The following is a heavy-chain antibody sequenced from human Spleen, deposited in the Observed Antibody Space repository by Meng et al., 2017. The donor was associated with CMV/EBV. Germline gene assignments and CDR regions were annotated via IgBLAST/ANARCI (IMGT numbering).Heavy chain of an antibody. CDR3: ARGPRQLASPNYNGMDV. CDR1: GFTFSYYS. Sequence: GESLKISCAASGFTFSYYSMNWVRQAPGKGLEWVSSISSSGTYIYNADSVKGRFTISRDNAKSSLYPEMSSLRAEDTAIYYCARGPRQLASPNYNGMDVWGQGTTVTVSS. CDR2: ISSSGTYI. D-gene: IGHD6-6*01. V-gene: IGHV3-21*01. J-gene: IGHJ6*02.